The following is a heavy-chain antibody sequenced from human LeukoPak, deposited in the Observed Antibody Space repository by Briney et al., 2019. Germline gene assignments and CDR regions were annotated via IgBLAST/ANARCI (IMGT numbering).Heavy chain of an antibody. CDR2: INPNSGGT. V-gene: IGHV1-2*02. J-gene: IGHJ3*02. CDR1: GYTFTGYY. Sequence: ASVKVSCKASGYTFTGYYMHWVRQAPGQGLEWMGWINPNSGGTNYAQKFQGRVTITADESTSTAYMELSSLRSEDTAVYYCARDRVGVYYGSGSYYRAFDIWGQGTMVTVSS. D-gene: IGHD3-10*01. CDR3: ARDRVGVYYGSGSYYRAFDI.